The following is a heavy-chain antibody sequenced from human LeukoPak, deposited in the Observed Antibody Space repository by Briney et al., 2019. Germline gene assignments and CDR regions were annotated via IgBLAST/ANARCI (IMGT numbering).Heavy chain of an antibody. J-gene: IGHJ4*02. D-gene: IGHD5-24*01. V-gene: IGHV3-64D*09. CDR1: GFTFSAYT. CDR2: ISSNGGKT. Sequence: GGSLRLSCSVSGFTFSAYTMHWVRQAPGGGLQYVSSISSNGGKTYYADSVKGRFTISRDNSKNTLYLQMSSLRLEDTAVYYCVKDRWIDYWGQGVLVTVSS. CDR3: VKDRWIDY.